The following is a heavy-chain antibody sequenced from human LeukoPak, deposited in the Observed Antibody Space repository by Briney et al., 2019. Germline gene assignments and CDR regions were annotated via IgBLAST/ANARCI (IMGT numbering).Heavy chain of an antibody. Sequence: GGSLRLSCAASGFTLSSYSMNWVRQAPGKGLERVSYITSSSSTIYYADSVKGRFTISRDNARNSLYLQMNSLRDEDTAVYYCASLPSTWYSGTYFDYWGQGILVTVSS. J-gene: IGHJ4*02. CDR2: ITSSSSTI. V-gene: IGHV3-48*02. D-gene: IGHD1-26*01. CDR3: ASLPSTWYSGTYFDY. CDR1: GFTLSSYS.